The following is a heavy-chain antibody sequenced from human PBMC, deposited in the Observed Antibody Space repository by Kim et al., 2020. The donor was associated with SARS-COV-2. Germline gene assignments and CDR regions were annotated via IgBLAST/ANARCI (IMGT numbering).Heavy chain of an antibody. CDR2: INHSGST. CDR1: GGSFSGYY. CDR3: ARVDSSGYYYHLDY. D-gene: IGHD3-22*01. J-gene: IGHJ4*02. V-gene: IGHV4-34*01. Sequence: SETLSPTCAVYGGSFSGYYWSWIRQPPGKGLEWIGEINHSGSTNYNPSLKSRVTISVDTSKNQFSLKLSSVTAADTAVYYCARVDSSGYYYHLDYWGQGTLVTVSS.